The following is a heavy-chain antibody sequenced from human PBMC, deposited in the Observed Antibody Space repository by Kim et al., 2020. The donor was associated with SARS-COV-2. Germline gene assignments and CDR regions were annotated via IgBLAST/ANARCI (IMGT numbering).Heavy chain of an antibody. CDR1: GGSFSGYY. CDR3: ARGGGTGLLFYYYGMDV. D-gene: IGHD2-8*02. CDR2: IDHSGFT. V-gene: IGHV4-34*01. J-gene: IGHJ6*02. Sequence: SETLSLTCAVYGGSFSGYYWSWIRQPPGKGLEWIGEIDHSGFTKYNPSLKSRVTISIDTSKNQFSLKVRSVTAADTAVHFCARGGGTGLLFYYYGMDVWGQGTTVTVSS.